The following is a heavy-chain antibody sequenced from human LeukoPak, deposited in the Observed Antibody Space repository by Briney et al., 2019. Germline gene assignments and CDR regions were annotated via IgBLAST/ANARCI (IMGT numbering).Heavy chain of an antibody. D-gene: IGHD3-22*01. J-gene: IGHJ4*02. Sequence: GASVKVSCKASGYSFTGYYMHWVRQAPGQGLEWMGWINPNSGGTNYAQKFQGRVTMTRDTSISTAYMELSRLRSDDTAVYYCARGHYYDSSGYCYWGQGTLVTVSS. CDR2: INPNSGGT. CDR1: GYSFTGYY. V-gene: IGHV1-2*02. CDR3: ARGHYYDSSGYCY.